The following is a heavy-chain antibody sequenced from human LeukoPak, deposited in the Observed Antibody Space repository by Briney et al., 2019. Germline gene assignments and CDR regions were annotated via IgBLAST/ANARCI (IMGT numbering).Heavy chain of an antibody. J-gene: IGHJ4*02. CDR2: IYPGDSDT. Sequence: GESLKISCKGSGYSITNYWIGWVRPMPGKGLEWMGIIYPGDSDTRYSPSFQGQVTISADRSISTAYLQWSSLKASDTAMYYCARLALRALPDYWGQGTLVAVSS. CDR1: GYSITNYW. D-gene: IGHD4-17*01. V-gene: IGHV5-51*01. CDR3: ARLALRALPDY.